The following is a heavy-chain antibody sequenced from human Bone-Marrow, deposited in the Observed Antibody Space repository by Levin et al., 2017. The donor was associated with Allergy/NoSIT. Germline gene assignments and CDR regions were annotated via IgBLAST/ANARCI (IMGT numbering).Heavy chain of an antibody. D-gene: IGHD3-16*02. CDR1: GFTFSSYA. CDR2: ISGSGGST. J-gene: IGHJ4*02. V-gene: IGHV3-23*01. Sequence: GGSLRLSCAASGFTFSSYAMSWVRQAPGKGLEWVSAISGSGGSTYYADSVKGRFTISRDNSKNTLYLQMNSLRAEDTAVYYCAAAFGVVIFYCDYWGQGTLVTVSS. CDR3: AAAFGVVIFYCDY.